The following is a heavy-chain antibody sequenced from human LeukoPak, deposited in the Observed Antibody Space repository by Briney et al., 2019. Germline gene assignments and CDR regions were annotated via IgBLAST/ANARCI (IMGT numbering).Heavy chain of an antibody. D-gene: IGHD2-2*01. CDR1: GYTFTSYA. Sequence: ASVKVSCKASGYTFTSYAMHWVRQAPGQGLEWMGWINPNSGGTNYAQKFQGRVTMTRDTSISTAYMELSRLRSDDTAVYYCARDGLTVPAAPLGTWFDPWGQGTLVTVSS. CDR2: INPNSGGT. J-gene: IGHJ5*02. CDR3: ARDGLTVPAAPLGTWFDP. V-gene: IGHV1-2*02.